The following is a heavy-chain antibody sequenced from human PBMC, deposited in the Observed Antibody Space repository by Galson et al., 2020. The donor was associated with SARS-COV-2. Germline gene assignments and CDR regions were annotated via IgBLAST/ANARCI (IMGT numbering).Heavy chain of an antibody. V-gene: IGHV4-39*01. D-gene: IGHD2-2*01. CDR1: GGSISSSSYY. J-gene: IGHJ6*02. CDR3: ARHGDQLLCRSYYYYYGMDV. Sequence: SETLSLTCTVSGGSISSSSYYWGWIRQPPGKGLEWIGSIYYSGSTYYNPSLKSRVTISVDTSKNQFSLKLSSVTDADTAVYYCARHGDQLLCRSYYYYYGMDVWGQGTTVTVSS. CDR2: IYYSGST.